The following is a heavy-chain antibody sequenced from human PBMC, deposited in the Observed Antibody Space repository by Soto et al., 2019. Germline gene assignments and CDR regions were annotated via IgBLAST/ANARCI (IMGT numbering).Heavy chain of an antibody. CDR3: ARVGGTVTSDY. Sequence: QVQLVESGGGVVQPGRSLRLSCAASGFAFSAYGMHWVRQAPGKGLEWVAMIYYDGSNKYYEDSVKGRLTISRDNSKNTLYLQMSSLRAEDTALYYCARVGGTVTSDYWGQGTLVTVSS. CDR1: GFAFSAYG. V-gene: IGHV3-33*01. CDR2: IYYDGSNK. D-gene: IGHD4-17*01. J-gene: IGHJ4*02.